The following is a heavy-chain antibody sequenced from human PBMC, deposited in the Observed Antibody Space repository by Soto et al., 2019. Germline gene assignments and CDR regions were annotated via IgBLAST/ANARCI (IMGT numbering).Heavy chain of an antibody. CDR2: ISGSGDST. CDR1: GSTFSSYA. CDR3: ARELGYCSGGNCYMDGAFDF. V-gene: IGHV3-23*01. J-gene: IGHJ3*01. D-gene: IGHD2-15*01. Sequence: EVQLWESGGGLVQPGGSLRLSCAASGSTFSSYAMSWVRQAPGKGLEWVSVISGSGDSTYYADSVKGRFTISRDNSKNTLYVLMNSLRAEDTAVYYCARELGYCSGGNCYMDGAFDFWGQGTMVTVSS.